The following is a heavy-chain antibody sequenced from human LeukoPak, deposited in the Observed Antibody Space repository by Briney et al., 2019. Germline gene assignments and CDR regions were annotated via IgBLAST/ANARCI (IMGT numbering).Heavy chain of an antibody. CDR1: GGSFSGYY. J-gene: IGHJ5*02. CDR3: ARARSIQPYDSPGYAWFDP. V-gene: IGHV4-34*01. CDR2: INHSGST. Sequence: KPSETLSLTCAVYGGSFSGYYWSWIRQPPGKGLEWIGEINHSGSTNYNPSLKSRVTISVDTSKNQFSLKLSSVTAADTAVYYCARARSIQPYDSPGYAWFDPWGQGTLVTVSS. D-gene: IGHD3-22*01.